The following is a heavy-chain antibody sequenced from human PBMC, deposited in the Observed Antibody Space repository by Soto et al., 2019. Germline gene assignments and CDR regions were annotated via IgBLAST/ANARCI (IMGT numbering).Heavy chain of an antibody. Sequence: PSETLSLTCTVSGGSISSYYWSWIRQPPGKGPEWIGYIYYSGSTNYNPSLKSRVTISVDTSKNQFSLKLSSVTAADTAVYYCARDRGYSSGWYGMDVWGQGTTVTVSS. J-gene: IGHJ6*02. D-gene: IGHD6-19*01. CDR2: IYYSGST. CDR1: GGSISSYY. V-gene: IGHV4-59*01. CDR3: ARDRGYSSGWYGMDV.